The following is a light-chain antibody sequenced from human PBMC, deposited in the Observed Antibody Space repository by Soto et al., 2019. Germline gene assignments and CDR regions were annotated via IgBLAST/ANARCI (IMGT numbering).Light chain of an antibody. Sequence: EIVVTQSPGTLSLSPGERATLSCRASQSLNSNYLAWHQQKPGQAPRLLIYYTFSRATGIPDRFSGSGSETDLTLTISRLEPEDFAVYFCQQYDYLITFGQGKRLEIK. V-gene: IGKV3-20*01. J-gene: IGKJ5*01. CDR2: YTF. CDR3: QQYDYLIT. CDR1: QSLNSNY.